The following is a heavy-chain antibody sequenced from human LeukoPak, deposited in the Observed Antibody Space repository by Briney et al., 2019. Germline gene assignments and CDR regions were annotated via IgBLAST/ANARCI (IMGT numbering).Heavy chain of an antibody. CDR2: IYYSGST. Sequence: PSETLSLTCTVSGGSISSGDYYWSWIRQPPGKGLEWIGYIYYSGSTYYSPSLKSRVTISVDTSKNQFSLKLSSVTAADTAVYYCARDPLPLRAETDGMDVWGQGTTVTVSS. CDR3: ARDPLPLRAETDGMDV. J-gene: IGHJ6*02. V-gene: IGHV4-30-4*01. CDR1: GGSISSGDYY.